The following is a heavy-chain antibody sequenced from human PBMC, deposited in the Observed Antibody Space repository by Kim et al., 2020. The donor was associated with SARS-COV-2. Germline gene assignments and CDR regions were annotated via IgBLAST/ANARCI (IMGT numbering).Heavy chain of an antibody. D-gene: IGHD6-25*01. J-gene: IGHJ4*02. CDR1: GFTFSNYW. Sequence: GGSLRLSCAASGFTFSNYWMHWVRQVPGKGLVWVARISFDGTWTSYADSVKGRFTISRDNAKNTLYLQMNRLRAKDTAVYYCGRGSAAGGQSFDYWGEG. CDR2: ISFDGTWT. CDR3: GRGSAAGGQSFDY. V-gene: IGHV3-74*01.